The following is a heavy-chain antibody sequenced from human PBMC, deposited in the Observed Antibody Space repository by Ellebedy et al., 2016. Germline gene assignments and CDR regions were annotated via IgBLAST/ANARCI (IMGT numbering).Heavy chain of an antibody. CDR2: INAGNGNT. Sequence: ASVKVSCKASGYTFTSYAMHWMRQAPGQRLEWMGWINAGNGNTKYSQKFQGRVTITRDTSASTAYMELSSLRSEDTAVYYCARGPGIAVAGSWFDPWGQGTLVTVSS. V-gene: IGHV1-3*01. D-gene: IGHD6-19*01. CDR3: ARGPGIAVAGSWFDP. J-gene: IGHJ5*02. CDR1: GYTFTSYA.